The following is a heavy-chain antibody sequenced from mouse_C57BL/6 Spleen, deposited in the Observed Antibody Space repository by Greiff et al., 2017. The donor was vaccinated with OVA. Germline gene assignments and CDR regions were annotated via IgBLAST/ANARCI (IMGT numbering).Heavy chain of an antibody. V-gene: IGHV5-17*01. CDR3: ARPGDDTDAMDY. D-gene: IGHD1-1*01. CDR2: ISSGSSTI. Sequence: EVKLMESGGGLVKPGGSLKLSCAASGFTFSDYGMHWVRQAPEKGLEWVAYISSGSSTIYYADTVKGRFTISRDNAKNTLFLQMTSLRSEDTAMYYCARPGDDTDAMDYWGQGTSVTVSS. J-gene: IGHJ4*01. CDR1: GFTFSDYG.